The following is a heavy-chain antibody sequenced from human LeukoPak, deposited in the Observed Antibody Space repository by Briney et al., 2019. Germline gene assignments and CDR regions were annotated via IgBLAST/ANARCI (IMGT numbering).Heavy chain of an antibody. Sequence: GGSLRLSCSTSGFTFEDHAMSWVRQAPGKGLEWVGFIQAKAYGGATKYAASVNGRFSISRDDSQSIANLQMNDLKTEDTAVYYCTRAPHPRCSSSGCYLDYWGQGTLVTVSS. D-gene: IGHD2-2*01. CDR3: TRAPHPRCSSSGCYLDY. J-gene: IGHJ4*02. CDR1: GFTFEDHA. CDR2: IQAKAYGGAT. V-gene: IGHV3-49*04.